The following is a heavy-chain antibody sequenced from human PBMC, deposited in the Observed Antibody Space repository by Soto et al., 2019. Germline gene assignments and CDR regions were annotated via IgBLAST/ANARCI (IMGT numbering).Heavy chain of an antibody. J-gene: IGHJ1*01. CDR3: ARPPVLGIAVARQSGYFKQ. D-gene: IGHD6-19*01. V-gene: IGHV4-34*01. CDR2: INHSGST. CDR1: GGSFSGYY. Sequence: SETLSLTCAVYGGSFSGYYWSWIRQPPGKGLEWIGEINHSGSTNYNPSLKSRVTISVDTSKNQFSLKLSSVTAADTAVYYCARPPVLGIAVARQSGYFKQWGQGTLVTVS.